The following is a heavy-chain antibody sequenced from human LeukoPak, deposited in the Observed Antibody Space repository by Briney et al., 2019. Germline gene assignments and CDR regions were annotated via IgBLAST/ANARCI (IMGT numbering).Heavy chain of an antibody. CDR1: GFAFSSYG. CDR3: AREGPYGIYYYYMDV. D-gene: IGHD3-10*01. CDR2: ISYDGSNK. Sequence: PGRSLRLSCAASGFAFSSYGMHWVRQAPGKGLEWVAVISYDGSNKYYADSVKGRFTISRDNSKNTLYLQMNSLRAEDTAVYYCAREGPYGIYYYYMDVWGKGTTVTVSS. V-gene: IGHV3-30*03. J-gene: IGHJ6*03.